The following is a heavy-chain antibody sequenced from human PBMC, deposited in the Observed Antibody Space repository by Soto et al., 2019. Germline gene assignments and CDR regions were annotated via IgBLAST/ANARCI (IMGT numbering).Heavy chain of an antibody. Sequence: HPGGSLRLSCAASGFTFSSYAMHWVRQAPGKGLEWVAVISYDGSNKYYADSVKGRFTISRDNSKNTLYLQMNSLRAEDTAVYYCAKGFSAMVTNAFDIWGQGTMVTVSS. D-gene: IGHD5-18*01. V-gene: IGHV3-30-3*01. J-gene: IGHJ3*02. CDR1: GFTFSSYA. CDR3: AKGFSAMVTNAFDI. CDR2: ISYDGSNK.